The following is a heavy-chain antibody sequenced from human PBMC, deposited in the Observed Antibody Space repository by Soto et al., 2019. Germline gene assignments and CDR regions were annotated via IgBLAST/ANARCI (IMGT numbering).Heavy chain of an antibody. CDR3: ARDNSLNYYYYGMDV. CDR1: GGSFSGYY. D-gene: IGHD1-20*01. Sequence: SETLSLTCAVYGGSFSGYYWSWIRQPPGKGLEWIGEINHSGSTNYNPSLKSRVTISVDTSKNQFSLKLSSVTAADTAVYYCARDNSLNYYYYGMDVWGQGTTVTVSS. J-gene: IGHJ6*02. CDR2: INHSGST. V-gene: IGHV4-34*01.